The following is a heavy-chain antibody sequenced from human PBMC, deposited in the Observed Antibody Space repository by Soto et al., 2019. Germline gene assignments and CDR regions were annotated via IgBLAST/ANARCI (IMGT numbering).Heavy chain of an antibody. CDR1: GFTFSSYG. D-gene: IGHD1-1*01. J-gene: IGHJ4*02. CDR2: ISYDGSNK. Sequence: QVQLVESGGGVVQPGRSLRLSCAASGFTFSSYGMHWVRQAPGKGLEWVAVISYDGSNKYYADSVKGRFTISRDNSKNTLNLQMNSLRAEDTAVYYCAKDHNWAFDYWGQGTLVTVSS. V-gene: IGHV3-30*18. CDR3: AKDHNWAFDY.